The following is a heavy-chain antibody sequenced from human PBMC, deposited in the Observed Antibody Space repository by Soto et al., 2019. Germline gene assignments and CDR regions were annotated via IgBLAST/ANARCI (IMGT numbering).Heavy chain of an antibody. V-gene: IGHV5-51*01. D-gene: IGHD5-12*01. CDR2: IYPTDSDT. CDR3: ARSGYSSHGMDV. CDR1: GYIFTTYS. J-gene: IGHJ6*02. Sequence: PVESLKISSPGSGYIFTTYSVCCFLPMAGKGLEWMGIIYPTDSDTSYSPSFQAQVTISADKSITTAYLQWSSLRASDTAVYYCARSGYSSHGMDVWGQGTTVTVSS.